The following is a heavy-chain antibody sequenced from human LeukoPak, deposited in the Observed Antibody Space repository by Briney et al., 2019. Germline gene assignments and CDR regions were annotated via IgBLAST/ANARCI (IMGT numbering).Heavy chain of an antibody. J-gene: IGHJ3*02. Sequence: SETLSLTCTVSGGSISSSSYNWDWIRQPPGKGLEWIGRISYSGSTYYNPSLKSRVTISVDTSKNQFSLKLSSVTAADTAVYYCARDLYDYVWGSYRHDAFDIWGQGTMVTVSS. D-gene: IGHD3-16*02. V-gene: IGHV4-39*07. CDR1: GGSISSSSYN. CDR3: ARDLYDYVWGSYRHDAFDI. CDR2: ISYSGST.